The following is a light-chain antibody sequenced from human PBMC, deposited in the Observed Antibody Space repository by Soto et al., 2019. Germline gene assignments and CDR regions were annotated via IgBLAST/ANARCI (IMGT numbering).Light chain of an antibody. CDR3: QVWDSGCDHVV. J-gene: IGLJ2*01. V-gene: IGLV3-21*04. CDR1: NIGTKS. CDR2: YDS. Sequence: SYELSQPPSVSVAPGETARITCGGNNIGTKSVHWYQQKPGQAPVLVIYYDSDRPSGIPERFSGSNSGNTATLTISRVEAGDEADYSCQVWDSGCDHVVFGGGTKLTVL.